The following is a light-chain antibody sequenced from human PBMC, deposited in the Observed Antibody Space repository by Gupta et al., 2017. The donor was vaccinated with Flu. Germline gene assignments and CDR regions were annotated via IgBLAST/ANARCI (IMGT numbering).Light chain of an antibody. V-gene: IGKV1-5*03. CDR2: KAS. CDR1: QSISSW. CDR3: QQYNSYPWT. Sequence: IXMXXSXXTXSASVGDRVTITCRASQSISSWLAWYQQKPGKAPKLLIYKASSLESGVPSRFSGSGSGTEFTLTISSLQPDDFATYYCQQYNSYPWTFGQGTKVEIK. J-gene: IGKJ1*01.